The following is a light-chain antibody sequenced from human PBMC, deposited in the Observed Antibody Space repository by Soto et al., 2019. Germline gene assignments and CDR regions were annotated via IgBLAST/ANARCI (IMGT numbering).Light chain of an antibody. CDR3: QQYGSSPRT. J-gene: IGKJ5*01. Sequence: EIVLTQSPATLSLSPGERATLSCRASQSVIRYLAWYQQKPGQAPRLLIYGASSRATGIQDRFSGSGSGTDFTLTISRLEPEDFAVYYCQQYGSSPRTFGQGTRLEIK. CDR1: QSVIRY. V-gene: IGKV3-20*01. CDR2: GAS.